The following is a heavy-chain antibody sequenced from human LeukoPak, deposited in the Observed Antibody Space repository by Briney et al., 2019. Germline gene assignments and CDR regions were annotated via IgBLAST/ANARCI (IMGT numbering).Heavy chain of an antibody. CDR1: GGTFSNSG. CDR2: IIPVFGTP. V-gene: IGHV1-69*06. D-gene: IGHD3-3*01. J-gene: IGHJ4*02. Sequence: VASVKVSCKTSGGTFSNSGISWVRQAPGQGPEWMGGIIPVFGTPNYAQKFQGRLTITADRSTTTAYMEPSSLTSDDTAVYYCARERLARFPYFDYWGQGTLVAVSS. CDR3: ARERLARFPYFDY.